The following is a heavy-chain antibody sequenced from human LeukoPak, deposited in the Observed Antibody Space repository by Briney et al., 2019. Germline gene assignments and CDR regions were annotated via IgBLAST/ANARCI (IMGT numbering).Heavy chain of an antibody. CDR3: AFGGYRYGYENWFDP. CDR2: IITIFGTR. Sequence: SVKVSCKASGGTFISYAISWVRQAPGQGLEWMGGIITIFGTRNYAQKFQGRVTITADESTSTAYMELSSLRSEDTAVYYCAFGGYRYGYENWFDPWGQGTLVTVSS. D-gene: IGHD5-18*01. V-gene: IGHV1-69*01. J-gene: IGHJ5*02. CDR1: GGTFISYA.